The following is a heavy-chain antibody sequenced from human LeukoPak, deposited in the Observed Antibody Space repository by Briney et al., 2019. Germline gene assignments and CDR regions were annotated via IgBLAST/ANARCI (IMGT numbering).Heavy chain of an antibody. CDR1: GGSFSGYY. J-gene: IGHJ4*02. Sequence: SETLSLTCAVYGGSFSGYYWSWIRQPPGKGLEWIGEINHSGSTNYNPSLKSRVTISVDTSKNQFSLKLSSVTAADTAVYYCAREDNSSWYLGSYYFDYWGQGTLVTVSS. V-gene: IGHV4-34*01. CDR2: INHSGST. CDR3: AREDNSSWYLGSYYFDY. D-gene: IGHD6-13*01.